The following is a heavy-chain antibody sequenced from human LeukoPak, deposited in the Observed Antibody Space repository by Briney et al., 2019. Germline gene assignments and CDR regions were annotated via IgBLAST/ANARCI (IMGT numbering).Heavy chain of an antibody. D-gene: IGHD5-12*01. CDR2: ITSSGSTI. J-gene: IGHJ4*02. Sequence: GGSLRLSCAASGFTFSDYYMSWIRQAPGKGLEWISYITSSGSTINYADSVKGRFTISRDNANNSLYLQLNSLRAEDTAVYYCARLEWLQPFDYWGQGTLVSVSS. V-gene: IGHV3-11*04. CDR1: GFTFSDYY. CDR3: ARLEWLQPFDY.